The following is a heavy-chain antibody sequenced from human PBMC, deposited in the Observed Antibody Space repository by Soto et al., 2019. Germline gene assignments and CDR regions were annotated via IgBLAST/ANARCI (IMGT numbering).Heavy chain of an antibody. Sequence: QVQLQESGPGLVKPSGTLSLTCGVSSGSITSSNYWSWVRQPPGKGLEWIGEIYHSGRTHYNPSLKSRVTISVDKSMNQFSRRLTSVTAADTAVYYCARDRSSGGAYSRRWIDPWGQGLLVTVSS. V-gene: IGHV4-4*02. D-gene: IGHD5-12*01. J-gene: IGHJ5*02. CDR1: SGSITSSNY. CDR3: ARDRSSGGAYSRRWIDP. CDR2: IYHSGRT.